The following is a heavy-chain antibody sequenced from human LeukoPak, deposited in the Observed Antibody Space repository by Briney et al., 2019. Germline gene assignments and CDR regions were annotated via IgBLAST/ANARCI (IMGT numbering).Heavy chain of an antibody. Sequence: GGSLRLSCAASGFSFSSYSMNWVRQAPGKGLEWVSTISSTSANILYADSVKGRFTISRDNAKKSLYLQMNSLRAEDTAVYYCARREEVLLWFGESYYYYGMDVWGQGTTVTVSS. V-gene: IGHV3-21*01. J-gene: IGHJ6*02. CDR2: ISSTSANI. CDR3: ARREEVLLWFGESYYYYGMDV. CDR1: GFSFSSYS. D-gene: IGHD3-10*01.